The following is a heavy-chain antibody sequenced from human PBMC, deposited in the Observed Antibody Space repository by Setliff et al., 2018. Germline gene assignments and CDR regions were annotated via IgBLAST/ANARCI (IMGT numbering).Heavy chain of an antibody. CDR2: INHTGST. CDR3: ARRGYYYGWGDSNAFDI. Sequence: SETLSLTCAVYGGSFSGYYWSWIRQPPGKGLEWIGEINHTGSTNYSPSLKSRVTISVDTSKNQFSLKLSSVTAADTAVYYCARRGYYYGWGDSNAFDIWGQGTMVTVSS. J-gene: IGHJ3*02. CDR1: GGSFSGYY. V-gene: IGHV4-34*01. D-gene: IGHD3-10*01.